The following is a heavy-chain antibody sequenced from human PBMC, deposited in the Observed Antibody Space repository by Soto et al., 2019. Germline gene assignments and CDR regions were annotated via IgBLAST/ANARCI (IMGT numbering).Heavy chain of an antibody. CDR3: ARCLDNGIVPAAKQVRWFEP. CDR2: IYHSGGT. CDR1: GGSISSGGYS. J-gene: IGHJ5*01. D-gene: IGHD2-2*03. V-gene: IGHV4-30-2*01. Sequence: QLQLQESGSRLVKPSQTLSLTCAVSGGSISSGGYSWSWIRQPPGKGLEWIGYIYHSGGTYYNPSVKSRVLLSVDRSKNQLSLKMSPVTAGDTADYYCARCLDNGIVPAAKQVRWFEPWGQGTLVTVS.